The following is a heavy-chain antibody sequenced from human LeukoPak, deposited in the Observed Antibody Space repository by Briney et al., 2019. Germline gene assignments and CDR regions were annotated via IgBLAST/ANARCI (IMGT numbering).Heavy chain of an antibody. J-gene: IGHJ6*02. V-gene: IGHV1-8*01. Sequence: ASVKVSCKASGYTFTSYDINWVRQATGQGLEWMGWMNPNSGNTGYAQKFQGRVTMTRNTSISTAYMELSSLRSEDTAVYYCASYGSGSYQNYYYYCMDVWGQGTTVTVSS. D-gene: IGHD3-10*01. CDR2: MNPNSGNT. CDR1: GYTFTSYD. CDR3: ASYGSGSYQNYYYYCMDV.